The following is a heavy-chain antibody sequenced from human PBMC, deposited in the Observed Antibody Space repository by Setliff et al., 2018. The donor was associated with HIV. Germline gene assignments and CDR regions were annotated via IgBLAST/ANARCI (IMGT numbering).Heavy chain of an antibody. CDR1: GGSINDHY. Sequence: SETLSLTCSLSGGSINDHYFSWIRQSPGKGLEWIGSINYSGRPKYNPSLNSRGTMSLDTSKNELSLKLTSVTAADTALYYCARHNVITYGGLFFDYYYYGMDVWAHGTTVTVSS. CDR2: INYSGRP. J-gene: IGHJ6*02. D-gene: IGHD3-16*01. CDR3: ARHNVITYGGLFFDYYYYGMDV. V-gene: IGHV4-59*11.